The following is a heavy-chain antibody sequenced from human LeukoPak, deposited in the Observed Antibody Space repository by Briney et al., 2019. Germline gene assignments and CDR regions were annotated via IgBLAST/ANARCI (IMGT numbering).Heavy chain of an antibody. D-gene: IGHD1-26*01. Sequence: GECLKTSRKRSGHSFASYWIGWVRQMAGEGLEWMGIIYPGDSDTRSSPSFQGHVTISADKSISTAYLQWSSLKASDTAMYYCARSYSRSWAGFGYWGQGTLVTVSS. CDR2: IYPGDSDT. V-gene: IGHV5-51*03. J-gene: IGHJ4*02. CDR1: GHSFASYW. CDR3: ARSYSRSWAGFGY.